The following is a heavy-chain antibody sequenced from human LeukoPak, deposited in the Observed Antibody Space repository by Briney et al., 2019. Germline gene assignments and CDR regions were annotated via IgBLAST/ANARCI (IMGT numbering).Heavy chain of an antibody. CDR2: ISWNSGSI. V-gene: IGHV3-9*01. Sequence: HPGGSLRLSCAASGFTFDDYAMHWVRQAPGKGLEWVSGISWNSGSIGYADSVKGRFTISRDNAKNSLYLQMNSLRAEDTALYYCAKDIAGRLTGYLFDYWGQGTLVTVSS. CDR3: AKDIAGRLTGYLFDY. D-gene: IGHD3-9*01. CDR1: GFTFDDYA. J-gene: IGHJ4*02.